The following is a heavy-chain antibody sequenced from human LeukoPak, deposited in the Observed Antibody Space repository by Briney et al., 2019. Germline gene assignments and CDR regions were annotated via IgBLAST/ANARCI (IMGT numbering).Heavy chain of an antibody. V-gene: IGHV3-53*01. J-gene: IGHJ4*02. CDR3: ARNYGSGSPIDY. CDR2: IYSGGST. CDR1: GFTLSTYN. Sequence: PGGSLRLSCAASGFTLSTYNMKWVRQAPRKGLEWVSVIYSGGSTYYADSVKGRFTISRDNSKNTLYLQMNSLRAEDTAVYYCARNYGSGSPIDYWGQGTLVTVSS. D-gene: IGHD3-10*01.